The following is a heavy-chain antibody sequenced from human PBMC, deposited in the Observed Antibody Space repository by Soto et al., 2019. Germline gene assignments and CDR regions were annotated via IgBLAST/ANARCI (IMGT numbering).Heavy chain of an antibody. CDR1: GYTFTTYE. Sequence: QVQLVQSGAEVKKPGASVKVSCKASGYTFTTYEINWVRQVPGQGLEWMGWMSPSSGNTGYVDQFRGRVTMTSNTSMTTAYMELRSLRSEDTAVYYCARVGGQLFGDPGMDGWGQGNTVTVSS. V-gene: IGHV1-8*01. CDR2: MSPSSGNT. D-gene: IGHD3-10*01. J-gene: IGHJ6*02. CDR3: ARVGGQLFGDPGMDG.